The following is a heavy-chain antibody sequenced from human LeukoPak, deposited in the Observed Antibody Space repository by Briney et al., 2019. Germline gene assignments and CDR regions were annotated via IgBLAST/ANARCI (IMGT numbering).Heavy chain of an antibody. D-gene: IGHD3-3*01. CDR1: GFTFSDYG. CDR3: AKDLEYTYYFDS. J-gene: IGHJ4*02. Sequence: QPGGSLRLSCATSGFTFSDYGVHWVRRPPGMGLEWVAVIWYDGSNKYYADSVKGRFTISRDNSKNTLYLQMNSLRAEDTAVYYCAKDLEYTYYFDSWGQGTLLTVSS. V-gene: IGHV3-33*06. CDR2: IWYDGSNK.